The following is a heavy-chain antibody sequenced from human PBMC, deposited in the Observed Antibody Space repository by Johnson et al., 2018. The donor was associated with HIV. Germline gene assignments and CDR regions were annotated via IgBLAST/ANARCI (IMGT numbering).Heavy chain of an antibody. V-gene: IGHV3-30*19. Sequence: QVQLVESGGGVVQPGRSLRLSCAASGFTFSNYAMHWVRQAPGKGLEWVAVISYDGSNKYYADSVKGRFTISRDSSKNTLYLEMNSMRPEDMAVDYCARGSRYTFDNDDAHLLHAFGIWGQGTMVTVSS. D-gene: IGHD3-16*01. CDR2: ISYDGSNK. CDR1: GFTFSNYA. CDR3: ARGSRYTFDNDDAHLLHAFGI. J-gene: IGHJ3*02.